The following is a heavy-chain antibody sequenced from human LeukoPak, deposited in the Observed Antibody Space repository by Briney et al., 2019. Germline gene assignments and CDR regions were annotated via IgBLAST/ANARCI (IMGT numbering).Heavy chain of an antibody. J-gene: IGHJ3*02. D-gene: IGHD1-26*01. CDR3: ARGAEWELLTNDAFDI. CDR1: GGSFSGYY. Sequence: SETLSLTCAVYGGSFSGYYWSWIRERPGKGLEGIGEINHSGSTNYNPSLKSRVTISVDTSKNQFSLKLSSVTAAHTAVYYCARGAEWELLTNDAFDIWGQGTMVTVSS. CDR2: INHSGST. V-gene: IGHV4-34*01.